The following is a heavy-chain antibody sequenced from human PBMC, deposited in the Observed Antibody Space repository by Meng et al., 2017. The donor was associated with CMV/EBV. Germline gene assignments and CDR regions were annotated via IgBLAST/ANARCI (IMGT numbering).Heavy chain of an antibody. Sequence: YTFPSYGISWVRQAPGQGLEWMGWISAYNGNTNYAQKLQGRVTMTTDTSTSTAYMELRSLRSDDTAVYYCARPNYYDSSGYYPPDYWGQGTLVTVSS. CDR2: ISAYNGNT. CDR3: ARPNYYDSSGYYPPDY. V-gene: IGHV1-18*01. CDR1: YTFPSYG. D-gene: IGHD3-22*01. J-gene: IGHJ4*02.